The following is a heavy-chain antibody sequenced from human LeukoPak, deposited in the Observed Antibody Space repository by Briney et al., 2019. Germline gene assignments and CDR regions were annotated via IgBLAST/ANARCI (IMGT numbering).Heavy chain of an antibody. D-gene: IGHD3-10*01. J-gene: IGHJ6*02. CDR3: ARQVLEFGELLWEYYYGMDV. CDR1: GFSFSSYS. CDR2: ISSSSSTI. V-gene: IGHV3-48*02. Sequence: GGSLRLSCATSGFSFSSYSMNWVRQAPGKGLEWVSYISSSSSTIYYADSVKGRFTISRDNAKNSLYLQMNSLRDEDTAVYYCARQVLEFGELLWEYYYGMDVWGQGTTVTVSS.